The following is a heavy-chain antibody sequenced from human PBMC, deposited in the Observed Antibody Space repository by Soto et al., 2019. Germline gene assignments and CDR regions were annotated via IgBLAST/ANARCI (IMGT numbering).Heavy chain of an antibody. J-gene: IGHJ5*02. D-gene: IGHD2-15*01. CDR1: GYSISSGYY. Sequence: PSETLSLTCAVSGYSISSGYYWGWIRQPPGKGLEWIGSIYHSGSTYYNPSLKSRVTISVDTSKNQFSLKLSSVTAADTAVYYCAREYCSGGSCSAELSNLFDPWGQGTLVTVPS. CDR2: IYHSGST. V-gene: IGHV4-38-2*01. CDR3: AREYCSGGSCSAELSNLFDP.